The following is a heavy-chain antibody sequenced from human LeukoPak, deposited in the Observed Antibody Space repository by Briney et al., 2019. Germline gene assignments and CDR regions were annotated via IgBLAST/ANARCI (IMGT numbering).Heavy chain of an antibody. D-gene: IGHD6-19*01. Sequence: GGSLRLSCAASGFTFSSYSMNWVRQPPGKGLEWVSYISSSSSTIYYADSVKGRFTISRDNAKNSLYLQMNSLRAEDTAVYYCARRDSSVYYYYYMDVWGKGTTVTVSS. CDR1: GFTFSSYS. CDR3: ARRDSSVYYYYYMDV. V-gene: IGHV3-48*01. J-gene: IGHJ6*03. CDR2: ISSSSSTI.